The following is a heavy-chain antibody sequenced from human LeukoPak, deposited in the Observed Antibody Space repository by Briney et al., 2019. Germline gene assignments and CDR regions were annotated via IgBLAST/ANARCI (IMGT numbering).Heavy chain of an antibody. Sequence: AGSLRLSCVASGFTFDDYAMHWVRQAPGKGLEWVSLLSGDGGSTYYADSVKGRFTISRDNSKNSLYLHMNSLRTEDTALYYCAKDHNWNFPLYGMDVWGQGTTV. V-gene: IGHV3-43*02. CDR1: GFTFDDYA. D-gene: IGHD1-7*01. J-gene: IGHJ6*02. CDR3: AKDHNWNFPLYGMDV. CDR2: LSGDGGST.